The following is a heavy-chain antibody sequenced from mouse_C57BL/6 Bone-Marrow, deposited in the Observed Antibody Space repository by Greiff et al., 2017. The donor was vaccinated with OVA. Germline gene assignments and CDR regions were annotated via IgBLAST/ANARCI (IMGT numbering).Heavy chain of an antibody. V-gene: IGHV5-6*01. D-gene: IGHD1-1*01. Sequence: EVKVVESGGDLVKPGGSLKLSCAASGFTFSSYGMSWVRQTPDKRLEWVATISSGGSYTYYSDSVKGRFTISRDNAKNTLYLQMSSLKSEDTAMYYCARHYYGSSYYWGQGTTLTVSS. J-gene: IGHJ2*01. CDR2: ISSGGSYT. CDR1: GFTFSSYG. CDR3: ARHYYGSSYY.